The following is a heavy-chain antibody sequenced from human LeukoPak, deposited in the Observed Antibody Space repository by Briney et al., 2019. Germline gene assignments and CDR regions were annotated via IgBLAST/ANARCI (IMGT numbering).Heavy chain of an antibody. D-gene: IGHD6-13*01. Sequence: PGGSLRLSCAASGFTFSSYAMSWVRQAPGKGLEWVSAISGSGGNTYYADSVKGRFTISRDNSKNTLYLQMNSLRAEDMAVYYCAKPEYSSSWYSLGYFDYWGQGTLVTVSS. CDR2: ISGSGGNT. J-gene: IGHJ4*02. CDR3: AKPEYSSSWYSLGYFDY. CDR1: GFTFSSYA. V-gene: IGHV3-23*01.